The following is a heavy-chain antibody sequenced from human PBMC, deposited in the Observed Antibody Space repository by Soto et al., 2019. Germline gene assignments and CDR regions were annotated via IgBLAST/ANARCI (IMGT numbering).Heavy chain of an antibody. CDR2: IYYSGST. J-gene: IGHJ4*02. V-gene: IGHV4-31*03. D-gene: IGHD4-17*01. CDR1: GGSISSDGYY. CDR3: AREATVSACFDY. Sequence: QVQLQESGPGLVKPSQTLSLTCTVSGGSISSDGYYWSWLRQHPGKGLVWIGYIYYSGSTHYNPSPTCRVTITVDTSKTQFSLTLSSVAAADSAVYYCAREATVSACFDYWGQGTLVTVSS.